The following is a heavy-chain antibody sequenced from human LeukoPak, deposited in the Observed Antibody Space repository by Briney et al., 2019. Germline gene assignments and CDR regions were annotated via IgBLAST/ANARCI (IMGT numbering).Heavy chain of an antibody. J-gene: IGHJ4*02. V-gene: IGHV3-66*01. CDR3: AKTVTTPTPPDY. CDR2: IYSGGST. CDR1: EFSVGSNY. Sequence: GGSLRLSCAASEFSVGSNYMTWVRQAPGKGLEWVSLIYSGGSTYYADSVKGRFSISRDNSKNTLYLQMNSLRAEDTAVYYCAKTVTTPTPPDYWGQGTLVTVSS. D-gene: IGHD4-17*01.